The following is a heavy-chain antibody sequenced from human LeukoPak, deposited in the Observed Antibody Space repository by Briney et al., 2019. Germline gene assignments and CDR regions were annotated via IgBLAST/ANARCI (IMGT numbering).Heavy chain of an antibody. V-gene: IGHV4-39*01. CDR3: VRRRVTNFDY. D-gene: IGHD4-11*01. J-gene: IGHJ4*02. Sequence: PSETLSLTCTVSGCSISSSSYYWGWIRQPPGKGLEWIGSIYYSGSTYYNPSLKSRVTISVDTSNNQFSLKLSCVTAADTAVYYCVRRRVTNFDYWGQGTLVTVPS. CDR2: IYYSGST. CDR1: GCSISSSSYY.